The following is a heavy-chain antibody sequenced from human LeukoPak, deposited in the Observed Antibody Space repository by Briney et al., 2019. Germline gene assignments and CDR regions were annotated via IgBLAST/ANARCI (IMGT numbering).Heavy chain of an antibody. J-gene: IGHJ5*02. CDR2: IYTSGST. CDR3: ARYVSSSWYPDWFDP. Sequence: SETLSPTCTVSGGSISSYYWSWIRQSAGKGLEWIGRIYTSGSTNYNPSLKSRVTMSVDTSKNQFSLKLSSVTAADTAVYYCARYVSSSWYPDWFDPWGQGTLVTVSS. CDR1: GGSISSYY. D-gene: IGHD6-13*01. V-gene: IGHV4-4*07.